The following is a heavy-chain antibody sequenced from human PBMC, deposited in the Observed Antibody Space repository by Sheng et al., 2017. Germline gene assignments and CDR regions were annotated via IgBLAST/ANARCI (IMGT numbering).Heavy chain of an antibody. V-gene: IGHV3-33*01. D-gene: IGHD1-20*01. CDR3: ARDASDNRVDY. CDR2: IWFDGSNK. Sequence: QVHLVESGGGVVQAGGSLRLSCVASRFTFSSYSMHWVRQAPGKGLEWVAVIWFDGSNKDYADSVKGRFTISRDNSKDTLYMEMNSLRADDTAIYYCARDASDNRVDYWGQGTLVTVSS. J-gene: IGHJ4*02. CDR1: RFTFSSYS.